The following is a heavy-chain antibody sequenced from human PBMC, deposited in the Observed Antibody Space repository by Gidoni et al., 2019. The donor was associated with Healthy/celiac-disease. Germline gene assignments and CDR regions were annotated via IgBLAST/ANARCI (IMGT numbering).Heavy chain of an antibody. CDR3: ARAVYDFWSVEWFDP. CDR2: INSDGSST. J-gene: IGHJ5*02. Sequence: EVQLVESGGGLVQPGGSLRLSCAASGFTFSSYWMHWVRQAPGKGLVWVSRINSDGSSTSYADSVKGRFTISRDNAKNTLYLQMNSLRAEDTAVYYCARAVYDFWSVEWFDPWGQGTLVTVSS. V-gene: IGHV3-74*01. CDR1: GFTFSSYW. D-gene: IGHD3-3*01.